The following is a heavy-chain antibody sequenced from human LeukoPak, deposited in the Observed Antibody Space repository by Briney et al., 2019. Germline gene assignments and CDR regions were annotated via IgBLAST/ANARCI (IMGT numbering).Heavy chain of an antibody. CDR1: GGSISSYY. D-gene: IGHD6-19*01. CDR2: IYHSGST. V-gene: IGHV4-59*12. Sequence: SETLSLTCTVSGGSISSYYWSWIRQPPGKGLEWIGYIYHSGSTYYNPSLKSRVTISVDRSKNQFSLKLSSVTAADTAVYYCARDLGYSSGWTFDYWGQGTLVTVSS. CDR3: ARDLGYSSGWTFDY. J-gene: IGHJ4*02.